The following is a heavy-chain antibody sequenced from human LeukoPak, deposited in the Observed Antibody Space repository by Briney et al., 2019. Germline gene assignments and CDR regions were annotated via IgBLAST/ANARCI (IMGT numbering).Heavy chain of an antibody. Sequence: GGSLRLSCAASGFTFSSYWMSWVRQAPGKGLEWVANIKQDGSEKYYVDSVKGRFTISRDNAKNSLYLQMNSLRAEDTAVYYCARDFLTGDDAFDIWGQGTMVTVSS. CDR2: IKQDGSEK. V-gene: IGHV3-7*01. D-gene: IGHD3-9*01. J-gene: IGHJ3*02. CDR3: ARDFLTGDDAFDI. CDR1: GFTFSSYW.